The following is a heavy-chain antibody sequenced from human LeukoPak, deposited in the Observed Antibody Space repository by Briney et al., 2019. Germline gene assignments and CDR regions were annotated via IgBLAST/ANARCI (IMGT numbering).Heavy chain of an antibody. CDR1: GGSISSGGYS. CDR3: ARVAGPDCSSTSCYFRREDYYYYYMDV. J-gene: IGHJ6*03. Sequence: PSQTLSLTCAVSGGSISSGGYSWSWIRQPPGKGLEWIGYIYHSGSTYYNPSLKSRVTISVDRSKNQFSLKLSSVTAADTAMYYCARVAGPDCSSTSCYFRREDYYYYYMDVWGKGTTVTVSS. CDR2: IYHSGST. D-gene: IGHD2-2*01. V-gene: IGHV4-30-2*01.